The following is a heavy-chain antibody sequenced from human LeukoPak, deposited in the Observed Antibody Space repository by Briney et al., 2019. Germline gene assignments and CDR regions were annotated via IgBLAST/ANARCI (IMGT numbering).Heavy chain of an antibody. D-gene: IGHD2-2*01. CDR2: IKQDGSEK. CDR3: ARDIGDCSSLSCYDHYYYMDV. CDR1: GFTFSNYW. V-gene: IGHV3-7*01. Sequence: GGSLRLSCAASGFTFSNYWMGWVRRAPGKGLEWVANIKQDGSEKYYMDSVKGRFIISRDDTKSSLYLQMNSLRAEDTAVYYCARDIGDCSSLSCYDHYYYMDVWGKGTTVTVSS. J-gene: IGHJ6*03.